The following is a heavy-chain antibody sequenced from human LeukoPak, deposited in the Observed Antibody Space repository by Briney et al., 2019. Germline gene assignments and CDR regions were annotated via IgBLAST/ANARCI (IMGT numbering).Heavy chain of an antibody. V-gene: IGHV4-39*01. CDR1: GGSISSSSYY. CDR3: ARLPRITIFGVPIGGAFDI. CDR2: IYYSGST. Sequence: SETLSLTCTVSGGSISSSSYYWGWIRQPPGKGLEWIGSIYYSGSTYYNPSLKSRVTISVDTSKNQFSLKLSSVTAADTAVYYCARLPRITIFGVPIGGAFDIWGQGTMVTVSS. D-gene: IGHD3-3*01. J-gene: IGHJ3*02.